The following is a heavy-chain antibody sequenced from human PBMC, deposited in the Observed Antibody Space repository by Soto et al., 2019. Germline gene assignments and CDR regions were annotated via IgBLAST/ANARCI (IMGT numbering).Heavy chain of an antibody. Sequence: QVQLLQSGAGVKKPGASVKVSCKAAGYTFTDYYLHWVRQAPGEGLEWMGVINPSGGDTTYAQKFQGRVTMTRDTSTTTVYMEMNSLRSEDTAVYYCVRTTIAAASPYQFWGQGTLVIVSS. V-gene: IGHV1-46*01. CDR2: INPSGGDT. CDR1: GYTFTDYY. CDR3: VRTTIAAASPYQF. D-gene: IGHD6-13*01. J-gene: IGHJ1*01.